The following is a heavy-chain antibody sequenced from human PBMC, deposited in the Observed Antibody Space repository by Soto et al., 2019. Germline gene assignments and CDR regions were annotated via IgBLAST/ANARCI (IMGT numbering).Heavy chain of an antibody. D-gene: IGHD3-10*01. Sequence: SETLSLTCAVSGGSISGGYSWAWIRQTPGRGLEWIGNIYHAATTYYNPSLESRVTISIDRSKNQFSLKLISVTAADTAVYYCARVVSGSSYYFYGLDVWGQGTTVTVSS. CDR2: IYHAATT. CDR3: ARVVSGSSYYFYGLDV. J-gene: IGHJ6*02. V-gene: IGHV4-30-2*01. CDR1: GGSISGGYS.